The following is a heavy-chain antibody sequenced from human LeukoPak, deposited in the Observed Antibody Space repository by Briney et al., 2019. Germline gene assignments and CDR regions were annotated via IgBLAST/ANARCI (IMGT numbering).Heavy chain of an antibody. J-gene: IGHJ3*02. CDR2: IIPIFGTA. CDR1: GGTFSSYA. CDR3: ARDTGIVGAIPDAFDI. D-gene: IGHD1-26*01. V-gene: IGHV1-69*13. Sequence: SVKVSCKASGGTFSSYAISCVRPAPGQGLEWVGGIIPIFGTANYAQNLQGRVTITADESTRTAYMELSSLRYEDTAVYYCARDTGIVGAIPDAFDIWGQGTMVTVSS.